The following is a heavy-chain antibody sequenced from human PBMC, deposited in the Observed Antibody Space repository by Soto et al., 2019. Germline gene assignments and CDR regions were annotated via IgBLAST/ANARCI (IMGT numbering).Heavy chain of an antibody. V-gene: IGHV3-43*01. Sequence: GGSLRLSCAASGFTFDDYTMHWVRQAPGKGLEWVSLISWDGGSTYYADSVKGRFTISRDNSKNSLYLQMNSLRTEDTALYYCVKDIDSSSRETYYYYGMDVWGQGTTVTVSS. CDR2: ISWDGGST. CDR1: GFTFDDYT. CDR3: VKDIDSSSRETYYYYGMDV. D-gene: IGHD6-13*01. J-gene: IGHJ6*02.